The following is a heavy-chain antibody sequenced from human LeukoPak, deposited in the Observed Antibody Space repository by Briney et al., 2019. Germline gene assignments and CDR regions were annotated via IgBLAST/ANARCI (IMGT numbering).Heavy chain of an antibody. CDR2: INHSGST. CDR1: GGSFSGYY. V-gene: IGHV4-34*01. Sequence: SETLSLTCAVYGGSFSGYYWSWIRQPPGKGLEWIGEINHSGSTNYNPSLKSRVTISVDTSKNQFSLKLSSVTAADTAVYYYARGRYYMDVLGKGTTVTVSS. CDR3: ARGRYYMDV. J-gene: IGHJ6*03.